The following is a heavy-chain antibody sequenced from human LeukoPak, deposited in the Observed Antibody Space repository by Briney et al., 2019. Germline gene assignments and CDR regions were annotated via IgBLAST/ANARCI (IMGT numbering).Heavy chain of an antibody. CDR3: ARDSYQDYYGRFDP. V-gene: IGHV3-30-3*01. CDR1: GFIFSSYA. J-gene: IGHJ5*02. CDR2: ISDDGSNK. D-gene: IGHD3-10*01. Sequence: PGGSLILSCAASGFIFSSYAMHWVRQAPGKGLEWVAVISDDGSNKYYADSVKGRFTSSRDNSKNTLYLQMNSLRAEDTAVYYCARDSYQDYYGRFDPWGQGNLVIVSS.